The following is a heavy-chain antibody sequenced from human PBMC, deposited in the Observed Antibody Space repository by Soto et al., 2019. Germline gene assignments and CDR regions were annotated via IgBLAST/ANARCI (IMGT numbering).Heavy chain of an antibody. CDR1: GYTFTSYD. D-gene: IGHD3-10*01. J-gene: IGHJ4*02. CDR3: AQRRGGAPYAADDS. Sequence: QVQLVQSGAEVKKPGASVKVSCKASGYTFTSYDINWVRQATGQGLEWMGWMNPNSGNTGYAQKFQGRVTMTRNTSRVTAYMELSAPGTAYTAVYYCAQRRGGAPYAADDSWGQVTLVTLSS. CDR2: MNPNSGNT. V-gene: IGHV1-8*01.